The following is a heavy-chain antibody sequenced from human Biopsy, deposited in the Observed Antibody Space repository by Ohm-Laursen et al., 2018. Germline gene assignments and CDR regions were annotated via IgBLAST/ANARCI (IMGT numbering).Heavy chain of an antibody. Sequence: SETLSLTCTVSGASISAYYWSWIRQPLGKGLEWIGYLYYSGSTNYNPSLKSRVTISGDTSKNQFSLMLDSVTAADTAVYYCARGMRTTGWPYFDYWGQGILVTVSS. CDR2: LYYSGST. V-gene: IGHV4-59*01. D-gene: IGHD2/OR15-2a*01. CDR1: GASISAYY. J-gene: IGHJ4*02. CDR3: ARGMRTTGWPYFDY.